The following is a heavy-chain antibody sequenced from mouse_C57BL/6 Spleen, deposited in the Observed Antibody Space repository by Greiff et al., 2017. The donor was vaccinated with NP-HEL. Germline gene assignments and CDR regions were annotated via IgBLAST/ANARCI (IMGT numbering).Heavy chain of an antibody. CDR1: GYTFTEYT. J-gene: IGHJ3*01. D-gene: IGHD3-2*02. Sequence: VQLQESGAELVKPGASVKLSCKASGYTFTEYTIHWVKQRSGQGLEWIGWFYPGSGSIKYNEKFKDKATLTADKSSSTVYMELSRLTSEDSAVYFCARHEALDSSGYAWFAYWGQGTLVTVSA. CDR2: FYPGSGSI. V-gene: IGHV1-62-2*01. CDR3: ARHEALDSSGYAWFAY.